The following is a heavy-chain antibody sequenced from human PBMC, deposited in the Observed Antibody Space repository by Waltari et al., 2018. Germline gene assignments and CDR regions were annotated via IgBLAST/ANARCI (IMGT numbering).Heavy chain of an antibody. Sequence: QLQLQESGPGLVKPSETLSLTCTVSGGSISSSSYYWGWIRQPPGKGLEWIGSIYYSGITYYNPSLKSRVTISVDTSKNQFSLKLSSVTAADTAVYYCARLFGGSPTFDYWGQGTLVTVSS. CDR1: GGSISSSSYY. J-gene: IGHJ4*02. V-gene: IGHV4-39*07. CDR3: ARLFGGSPTFDY. D-gene: IGHD1-26*01. CDR2: IYYSGIT.